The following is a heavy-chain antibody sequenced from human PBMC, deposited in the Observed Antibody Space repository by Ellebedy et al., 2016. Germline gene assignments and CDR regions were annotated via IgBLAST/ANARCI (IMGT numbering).Heavy chain of an antibody. Sequence: GGSLRLXXAASGFTFTMSAMHWVRQTPGKGLEWLATISYNGRNKYYANAVKGRFSISRDNSMNTLYLQVNSLRVEDTAVYYCARDSWGGSFLVANYFDSWGQGTLVSVSS. D-gene: IGHD2-15*01. CDR1: GFTFTMSA. J-gene: IGHJ4*02. V-gene: IGHV3-30*03. CDR2: ISYNGRNK. CDR3: ARDSWGGSFLVANYFDS.